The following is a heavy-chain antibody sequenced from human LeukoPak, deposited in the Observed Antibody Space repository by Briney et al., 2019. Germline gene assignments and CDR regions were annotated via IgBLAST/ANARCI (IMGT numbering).Heavy chain of an antibody. D-gene: IGHD6-13*01. CDR3: AKVEREQQLVPSYYYYMDV. Sequence: GGSLRLSCAASGFTLSSYGMHWVRQAPSKGLEWVAFIRYDGSNKYYADSVKGRFTISRDNSKNTLYLQMNSLRAEDTAVYYCAKVEREQQLVPSYYYYMDVWGKGTTVTISS. V-gene: IGHV3-30*02. CDR1: GFTLSSYG. J-gene: IGHJ6*03. CDR2: IRYDGSNK.